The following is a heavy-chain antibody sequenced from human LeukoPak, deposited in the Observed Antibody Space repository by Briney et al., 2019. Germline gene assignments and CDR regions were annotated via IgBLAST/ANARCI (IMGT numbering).Heavy chain of an antibody. CDR3: AKGCLRGGDCYLFDY. J-gene: IGHJ4*02. V-gene: IGHV3-33*06. D-gene: IGHD2-21*02. CDR2: IWYDGSNK. Sequence: PGGSLGLSCAASGFTFSSYGMHWVRQAPGKGLEWVAVIWYDGSNKYYADSVKGRFTISRDNSKNTLYLQMNSLRAEDTAVYYCAKGCLRGGDCYLFDYWGQGTLVTVSS. CDR1: GFTFSSYG.